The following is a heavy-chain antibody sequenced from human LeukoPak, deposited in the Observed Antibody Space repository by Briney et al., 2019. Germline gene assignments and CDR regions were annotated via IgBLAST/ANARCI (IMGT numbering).Heavy chain of an antibody. D-gene: IGHD2-2*01. CDR2: IYYSGNA. J-gene: IGHJ5*02. CDR3: ARHGEFCSRTSCYSWFDP. V-gene: IGHV4-59*08. CDR1: GGSITSYY. Sequence: SETLSLTCTVSGGSITSYYWSWIRQPPGKGLEWIGYIYYSGNANYNPSLKSRVTISVDTSKNQFSLNLSSVTAADTAVYYCARHGEFCSRTSCYSWFDPWGQGTLVTVSS.